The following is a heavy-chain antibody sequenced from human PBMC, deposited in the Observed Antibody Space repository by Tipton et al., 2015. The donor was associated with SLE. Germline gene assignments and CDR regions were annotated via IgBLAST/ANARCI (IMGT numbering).Heavy chain of an antibody. CDR1: GGSVSTYS. CDR3: ARHRDHSDYEFDY. Sequence: TLSLTCTVSGGSVSTYSWSWIRQSPGKGLEWIGYIYNTGSTNYNPSLKSRVTISVDTSKNPFSLKRSSVTAADTAVYYCARHRDHSDYEFDYWGQGTLVTVSS. D-gene: IGHD4-11*01. V-gene: IGHV4-59*08. CDR2: IYNTGST. J-gene: IGHJ4*02.